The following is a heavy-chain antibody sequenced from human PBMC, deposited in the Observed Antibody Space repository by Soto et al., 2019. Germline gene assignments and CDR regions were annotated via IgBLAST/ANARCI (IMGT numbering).Heavy chain of an antibody. D-gene: IGHD4-4*01. CDR2: IYYSGST. CDR1: GGSCSGYY. Sequence: SETLSLTCAVYGGSCSGYYWTWIRQPPGKGLEWIGYIYYSGSTNYNPSLKSRVTISVDTSKNQFSLKLSSVTAADTAVYYCARETVGWFDPWGQGTLVTVSS. J-gene: IGHJ5*02. CDR3: ARETVGWFDP. V-gene: IGHV4-59*01.